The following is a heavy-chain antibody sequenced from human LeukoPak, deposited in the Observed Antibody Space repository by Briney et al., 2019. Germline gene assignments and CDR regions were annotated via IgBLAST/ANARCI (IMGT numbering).Heavy chain of an antibody. J-gene: IGHJ4*02. CDR2: ISAYNGNT. CDR3: ARMGRVTIFGVAPSYFDY. Sequence: ASVKVSCKASGYTFTSYGISWVRQAPGQGLEWMGWISAYNGNTNYAQKLQGRVTMTTDTSTSTAYMELRSLRSDDTAVYYCARMGRVTIFGVAPSYFDYWGQGTLVTVSS. D-gene: IGHD3-3*01. V-gene: IGHV1-18*01. CDR1: GYTFTSYG.